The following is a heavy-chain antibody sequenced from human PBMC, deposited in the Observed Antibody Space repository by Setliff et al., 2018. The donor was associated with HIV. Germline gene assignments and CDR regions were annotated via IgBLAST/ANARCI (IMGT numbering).Heavy chain of an antibody. D-gene: IGHD2-2*02. CDR2: IDWDDDK. V-gene: IGHV2-70*11. CDR3: ARIQLVCSSTSCYKGVIDY. CDR1: GFSLSTSGMC. Sequence: SGPTLVNPPQTLTLTCTFSGFSLSTSGMCVSWIRQPPGKALEWLARIDWDDDKYYSTSLKTRLTISKDTSKNQVVLTMTNMDPVDTATYYCARIQLVCSSTSCYKGVIDYWGQGTLVTVSS. J-gene: IGHJ4*02.